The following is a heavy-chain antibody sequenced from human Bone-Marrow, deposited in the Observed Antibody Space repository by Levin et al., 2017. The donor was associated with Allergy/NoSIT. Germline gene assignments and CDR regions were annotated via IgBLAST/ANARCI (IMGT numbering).Heavy chain of an antibody. CDR3: ANWGGDWLGPFDN. CDR2: ISASGGAT. V-gene: IGHV3-23*01. J-gene: IGHJ4*02. D-gene: IGHD3-9*01. Sequence: GESLKISCAASGFTFNTRAMNWVRQAPGKGLEWVSYISASGGATYYADSVKGRFSISRDNSKNTLYLQMNSLRAEDTAIYSCANWGGDWLGPFDNWGQGTPVTVSS. CDR1: GFTFNTRA.